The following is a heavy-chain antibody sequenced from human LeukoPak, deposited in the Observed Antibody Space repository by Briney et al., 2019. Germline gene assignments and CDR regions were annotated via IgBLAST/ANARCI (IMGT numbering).Heavy chain of an antibody. CDR2: MTSSGRTL. Sequence: GGSLRLSCAASGFTFSDHYMAWLRQAPGKGLEWVSYMTSSGRTLYYGDPVKGRFTTSGDKAENSLYLQMNGLRGEDTAVYYCARGTLSMVRGIITVGLDVWGQGTTVTVSS. CDR1: GFTFSDHY. J-gene: IGHJ6*02. CDR3: ARGTLSMVRGIITVGLDV. V-gene: IGHV3-11*01. D-gene: IGHD3-10*01.